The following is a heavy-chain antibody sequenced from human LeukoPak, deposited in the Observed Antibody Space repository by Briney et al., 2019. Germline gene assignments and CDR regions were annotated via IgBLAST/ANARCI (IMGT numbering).Heavy chain of an antibody. CDR3: ARETYGGYEDY. CDR2: ISDNGDST. V-gene: IGHV3-23*01. D-gene: IGHD5-12*01. CDR1: GFTFRYYA. J-gene: IGHJ4*02. Sequence: QTGGSLRLSCAASGFTFRYYAMSWVRQAPGKGLEWVSSISDNGDSTYNADSVKGRFTISRDNSKNTLYLQMNSLRAEDTAVYYCARETYGGYEDYWGQGTLVTVSS.